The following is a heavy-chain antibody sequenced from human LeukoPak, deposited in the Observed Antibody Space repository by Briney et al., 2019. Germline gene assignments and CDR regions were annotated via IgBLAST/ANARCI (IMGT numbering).Heavy chain of an antibody. CDR3: AKSTVIDYYYYYMDV. CDR1: GFTFSSYG. D-gene: IGHD4-11*01. CDR2: ISGSGGST. Sequence: QSGGSLRLSCAASGFTFSSYGMSWVRQAPGKGLEWVSAISGSGGSTYYADSVKGRFTISRDNSKNTLYLQMNSLRAEDTALYYCAKSTVIDYYYYYMDVWGKGTTVTVSS. V-gene: IGHV3-23*01. J-gene: IGHJ6*03.